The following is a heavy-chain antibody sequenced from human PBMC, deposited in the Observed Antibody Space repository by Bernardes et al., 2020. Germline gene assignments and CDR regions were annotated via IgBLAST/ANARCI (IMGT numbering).Heavy chain of an antibody. CDR1: GFTFSSYS. V-gene: IGHV3-21*01. Sequence: GGSLRLSCAASGFTFSSYSMNWVRQAPGKGLEWVSSISSSSSYIYYADSVKGRFTISRDNTKNSLYVQMNSLGAEDTAVYYCARDLPFDYWGQGTLVTVSS. CDR3: ARDLPFDY. CDR2: ISSSSSYI. J-gene: IGHJ4*02.